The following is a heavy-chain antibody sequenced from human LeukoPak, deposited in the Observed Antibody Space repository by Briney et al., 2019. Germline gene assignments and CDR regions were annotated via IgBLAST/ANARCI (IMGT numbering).Heavy chain of an antibody. CDR1: GGSISSSSYY. CDR2: IYYSGST. D-gene: IGHD6-13*01. CDR3: ARRVAGAGTSYFDL. J-gene: IGHJ4*02. Sequence: SETLSLTCTVSGGSISSSSYYWGWIRQPPGKGLEWIGSIYYSGSTYYNPSLQSRVTISIDTSNNHYSLNLTSVTAADTAVYFCARRVAGAGTSYFDLWGQGTPVTVSS. V-gene: IGHV4-39*07.